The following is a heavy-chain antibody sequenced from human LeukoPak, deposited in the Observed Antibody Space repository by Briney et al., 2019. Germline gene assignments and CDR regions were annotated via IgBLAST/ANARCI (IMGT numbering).Heavy chain of an antibody. D-gene: IGHD6-19*01. CDR2: INHSGST. Sequence: SETLSLTCAVYGGSFSGYYWSWIRQPPGKGLEWIGEINHSGSTNYNPSLKSRVTISVDTSKNQFSLKLSSVTAADTAVYYCARGQRGGWYPYYYYGMDVWGQGTTVTVSS. CDR1: GGSFSGYY. V-gene: IGHV4-34*01. J-gene: IGHJ6*02. CDR3: ARGQRGGWYPYYYYGMDV.